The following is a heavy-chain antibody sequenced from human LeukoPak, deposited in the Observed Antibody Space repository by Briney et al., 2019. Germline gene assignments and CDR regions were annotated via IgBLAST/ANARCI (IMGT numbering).Heavy chain of an antibody. CDR3: AILNANWFDP. V-gene: IGHV1-69*13. Sequence: EASVKVSCKASGGTFSSYAISWVRQAPGQGLEWMGGIIPIFGTANYAQKFQGRVTITADESTSTAYMELSSLRSEDTAVYYCAILNANWFDPWGQGTLVTVSS. CDR2: IIPIFGTA. D-gene: IGHD1-1*01. J-gene: IGHJ5*02. CDR1: GGTFSSYA.